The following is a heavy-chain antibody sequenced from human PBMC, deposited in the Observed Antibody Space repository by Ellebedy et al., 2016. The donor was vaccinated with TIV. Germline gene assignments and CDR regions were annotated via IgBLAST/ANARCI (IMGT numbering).Heavy chain of an antibody. CDR3: IKGGGSGWPFDF. CDR2: IDPHGGEQ. Sequence: GGSLRLSXATSGFRFSDQWMSWVRQAPGKGLEWVTNIDPHGGEQNYVDSVKGRFTMSRDNAKSSLYLQMNNLRVEDTAVYYCIKGGGSGWPFDFWGQGSLVTVSS. V-gene: IGHV3-7*02. CDR1: GFRFSDQW. J-gene: IGHJ4*02. D-gene: IGHD6-19*01.